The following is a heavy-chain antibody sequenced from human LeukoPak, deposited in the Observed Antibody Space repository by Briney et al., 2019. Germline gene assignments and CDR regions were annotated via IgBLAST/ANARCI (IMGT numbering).Heavy chain of an antibody. D-gene: IGHD5-12*01. Sequence: PGGSLRLSCAASGFIVSSNYMSWVRQAPGKGLEWVSSISSSSSYIYYADSVKGRFTISRDNAKNSLYLQMNSLRAEDTAVYYCARDEVATISDYWGQGTLVTVSS. CDR3: ARDEVATISDY. CDR2: ISSSSSYI. V-gene: IGHV3-21*01. J-gene: IGHJ4*02. CDR1: GFIVSSNY.